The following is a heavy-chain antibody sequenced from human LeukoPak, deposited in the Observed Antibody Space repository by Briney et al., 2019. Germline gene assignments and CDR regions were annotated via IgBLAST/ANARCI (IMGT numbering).Heavy chain of an antibody. CDR2: IYTSGST. CDR3: ARVDCSGGSCYPHYYYYMDV. V-gene: IGHV4-4*07. Sequence: SETLSLTCTVSGGSISSYYWSWIRQPAGKGLEWIGRIYTSGSTNYNPSLKSRVTMSVDTSKNQLSLKLSSVTAADTAVYYCARVDCSGGSCYPHYYYYMDVWGKGTTVTVSS. D-gene: IGHD2-15*01. CDR1: GGSISSYY. J-gene: IGHJ6*03.